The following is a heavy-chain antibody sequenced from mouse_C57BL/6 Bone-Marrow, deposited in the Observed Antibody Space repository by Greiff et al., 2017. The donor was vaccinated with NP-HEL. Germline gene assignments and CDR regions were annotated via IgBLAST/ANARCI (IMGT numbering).Heavy chain of an antibody. CDR1: GFNIKDDY. J-gene: IGHJ2*01. Sequence: VQLQQSGAELVRPGASVKLSCTASGFNIKDDYMHWVKQRPEQGLEWIGWIDPENGDTEYASKFQGKATITADTSSNTAYLQLSSLTSEDTAVYYCTPHSGIRSHIFDYSGHGTTLSVSS. CDR3: TPHSGIRSHIFDY. CDR2: IDPENGDT. D-gene: IGHD2-4*01. V-gene: IGHV14-4*01.